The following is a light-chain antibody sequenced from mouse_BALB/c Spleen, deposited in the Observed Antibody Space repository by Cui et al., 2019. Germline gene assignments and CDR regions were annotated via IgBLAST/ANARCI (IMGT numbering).Light chain of an antibody. CDR3: QHFWGTPYT. Sequence: DIQMTQSPASLSVSVGKTVTITCRASENIYSNLAWYQQKQGKSPQLLVYAATNLADGVPSRFSGSGSGPQYSLKINSLQSEDFGSYYCQHFWGTPYTFGGGTKLEIK. V-gene: IGKV12-46*01. CDR2: AAT. J-gene: IGKJ2*01. CDR1: ENIYSN.